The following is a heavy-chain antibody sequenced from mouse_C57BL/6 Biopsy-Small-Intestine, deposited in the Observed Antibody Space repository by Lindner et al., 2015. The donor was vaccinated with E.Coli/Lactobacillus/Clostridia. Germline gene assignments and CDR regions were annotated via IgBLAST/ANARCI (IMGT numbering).Heavy chain of an antibody. V-gene: IGHV5-6*01. J-gene: IGHJ2*01. D-gene: IGHD2-5*01. CDR1: GFTFSRYG. CDR3: ARHESNYGLYYFDY. Sequence: VQLQESGGDLVNPGGSLKLSCAASGFTFSRYGMSWVRQTPDKRLEWVATISTGGTYTYHSDSVKGRFLISRDNAKNTLYLQMRSLKSEDTAMYYCARHESNYGLYYFDYWGQGTTLTVSS. CDR2: ISTGGTYT.